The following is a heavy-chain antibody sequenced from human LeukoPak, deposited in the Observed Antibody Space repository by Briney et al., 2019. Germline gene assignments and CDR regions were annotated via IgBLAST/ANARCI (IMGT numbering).Heavy chain of an antibody. CDR1: GFTFSSYS. V-gene: IGHV3-48*04. CDR2: ISSSSSTI. Sequence: GGSLRLSCAASGFTFSSYSMNWVRQAPGKGLEWVSYISSSSSTIYYAVSVKGRFTISRDNAKNSLYLQMNSLRAEDTAVYYCARDLKGAATNWFDPWGQGTLVTVSS. CDR3: ARDLKGAATNWFDP. J-gene: IGHJ5*02. D-gene: IGHD6-13*01.